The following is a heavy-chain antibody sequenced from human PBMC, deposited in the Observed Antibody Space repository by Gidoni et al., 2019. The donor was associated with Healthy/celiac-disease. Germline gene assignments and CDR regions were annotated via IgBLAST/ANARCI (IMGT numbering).Heavy chain of an antibody. CDR1: GGSVSSGSYY. Sequence: QVQLQELGPGLVKPSETLSLTCTVSGGSVSSGSYYWSWIRQPPGKGLEWIGYIYYRGSTNYNPSLKSRVTISVDTSKNQFSLKLSSVTAADTAVYYCARGEQTGTTSSADYWGQGTLVTVSS. J-gene: IGHJ4*02. CDR3: ARGEQTGTTSSADY. V-gene: IGHV4-61*01. D-gene: IGHD1-1*01. CDR2: IYYRGST.